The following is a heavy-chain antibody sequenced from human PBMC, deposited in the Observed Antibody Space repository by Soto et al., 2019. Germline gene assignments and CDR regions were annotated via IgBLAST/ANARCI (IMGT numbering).Heavy chain of an antibody. CDR3: ASRIRAGYFDY. D-gene: IGHD3-10*01. CDR1: GVTFSSYA. J-gene: IGHJ4*02. Sequence: GASVKVSCKASGVTFSSYAISWVRQAPGQGLEWMGGIIPIFGTANYAQKFQGRVTITADESTSTAYMELSSLRSEDTAVYYCASRIRAGYFDYWGQGTLVTVSS. V-gene: IGHV1-69*13. CDR2: IIPIFGTA.